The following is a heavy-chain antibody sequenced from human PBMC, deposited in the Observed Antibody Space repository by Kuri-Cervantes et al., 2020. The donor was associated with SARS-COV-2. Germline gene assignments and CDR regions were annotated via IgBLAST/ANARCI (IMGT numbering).Heavy chain of an antibody. J-gene: IGHJ4*02. V-gene: IGHV3-30*19. CDR3: ARDPKWELNYYFDY. Sequence: LSLTCAASGFTFSSYGMHWVRQAPGKGLEWVAVIWYDGSNKYYADSVKGRFTISRDNSKNTLYLQMNSLRAEDTAVYYCARDPKWELNYYFDYWGQGTLVTVSS. CDR1: GFTFSSYG. CDR2: IWYDGSNK. D-gene: IGHD1-26*01.